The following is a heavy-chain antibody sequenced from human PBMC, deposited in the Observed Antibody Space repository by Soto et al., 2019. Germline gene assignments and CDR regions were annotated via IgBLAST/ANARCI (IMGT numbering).Heavy chain of an antibody. Sequence: EVQLVQSGAEVKKPGATVKISCKVSGYTFTDYYMHWVQQAPGKGLEWMGLVDPEVGETIYAEKFQGRVTITADTSTDTAYMELSSLRSEDTAVYYCATDSQIVTIFGVARGGMDVWGQGTTVTVSS. CDR1: GYTFTDYY. CDR2: VDPEVGET. J-gene: IGHJ6*02. CDR3: ATDSQIVTIFGVARGGMDV. V-gene: IGHV1-69-2*01. D-gene: IGHD3-3*01.